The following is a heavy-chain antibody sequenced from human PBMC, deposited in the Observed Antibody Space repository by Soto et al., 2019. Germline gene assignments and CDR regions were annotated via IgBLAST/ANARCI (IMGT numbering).Heavy chain of an antibody. CDR3: AKNQGVELVPLATVDWFDP. V-gene: IGHV3-23*01. J-gene: IGHJ5*02. CDR2: ISGSGFKK. Sequence: RLSCAASGFIFENFGMSWVRQAPGKGLEWISSISGSGFKKYYADSVKGRFTISRDNSKSTVYLELNNLSAEDTAVYHCAKNQGVELVPLATVDWFDPWGQGSVVTVYS. D-gene: IGHD1-26*01. CDR1: GFIFENFG.